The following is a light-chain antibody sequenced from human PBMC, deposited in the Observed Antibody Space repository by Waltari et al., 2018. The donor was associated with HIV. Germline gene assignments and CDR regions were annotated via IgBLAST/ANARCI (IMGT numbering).Light chain of an antibody. CDR1: QSVGSTY. J-gene: IGKJ4*01. CDR3: QQYGSSPLT. V-gene: IGKV3-20*01. CDR2: GTS. Sequence: EIVLTQSPGTLSLTSGERATLSCRASQSVGSTYLAWYQQKPGQAPRLLMYGTSSRATGTPDRFSGSGSGTDFTLTIRLEPEDVAVYYCQQYGSSPLTFGGGTKVEIK.